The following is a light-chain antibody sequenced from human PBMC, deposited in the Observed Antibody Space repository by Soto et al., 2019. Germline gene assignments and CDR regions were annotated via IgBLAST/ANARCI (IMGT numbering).Light chain of an antibody. V-gene: IGKV1-9*01. CDR2: AAS. CDR3: EELNSYPCLT. Sequence: DIQLTQSPSFLSASVGDRVTITCRASQGISSYLAWYQQKPGKAPKLLIYAASTLQSGVPSRFSGSGSGTDFTLTISSLQPEDFATYYCEELNSYPCLTFGGGTKVDIK. CDR1: QGISSY. J-gene: IGKJ4*01.